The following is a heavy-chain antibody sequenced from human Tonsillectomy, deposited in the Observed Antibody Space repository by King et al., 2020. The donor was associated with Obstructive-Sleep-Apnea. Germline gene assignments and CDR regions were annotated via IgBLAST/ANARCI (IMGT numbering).Heavy chain of an antibody. CDR2: INNNVVST. V-gene: IGHV3-64D*06. CDR3: VKGFLDNWNDRYYFDY. Sequence: VQLVESGGGLVQPGGSLRLSCSDSGFTFSTYAMHWVRQAPGEGLDNVSAINNNVVSTYYADSVKGRLTISRDNSKNTLYLQMSSLRAEDTALYFCVKGFLDNWNDRYYFDYWGQGTLVTVSS. J-gene: IGHJ4*02. D-gene: IGHD1-20*01. CDR1: GFTFSTYA.